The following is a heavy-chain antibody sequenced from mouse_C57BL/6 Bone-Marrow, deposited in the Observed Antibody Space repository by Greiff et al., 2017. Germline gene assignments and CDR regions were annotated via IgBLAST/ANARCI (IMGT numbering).Heavy chain of an antibody. CDR2: ISNLAYSI. CDR1: GFTFSDYG. Sequence: EVQVVESGGGLVQPGGSLKLSCAASGFTFSDYGMAWVRQAPRKGPEWVAFISNLAYSIYYADTVTGRFTISRENAKNTLYLEMSSLRSEDTAMYYCAREGDGNYAGFAYWGQGTLVTVSA. D-gene: IGHD2-1*01. V-gene: IGHV5-15*01. CDR3: AREGDGNYAGFAY. J-gene: IGHJ3*01.